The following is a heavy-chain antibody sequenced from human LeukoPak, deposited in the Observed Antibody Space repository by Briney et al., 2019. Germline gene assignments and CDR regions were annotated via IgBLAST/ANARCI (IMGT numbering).Heavy chain of an antibody. CDR3: ARGGLRNWYFDL. CDR2: LNSDGTNT. Sequence: PGGSLRLSCAASGFTFSSYWMHWVRQAPGKGLVWVSHLNSDGTNTYHADSVKGRITISRDNAKNTVYLEMNSLRAEDTAVYYCARGGLRNWYFDLWGRGTLVTVSS. CDR1: GFTFSSYW. V-gene: IGHV3-74*01. D-gene: IGHD5-12*01. J-gene: IGHJ2*01.